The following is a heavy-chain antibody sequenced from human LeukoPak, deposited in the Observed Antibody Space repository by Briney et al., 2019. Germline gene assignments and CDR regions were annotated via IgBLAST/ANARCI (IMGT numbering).Heavy chain of an antibody. CDR1: GFTFSSYA. Sequence: SGGSLRLSCAASGFTFSSYAMHWVRQAPGKGLEWVAVISYDGSNKYYADSVKGRFTISRDNSKNTLYLQMNSLRAEDTAVYYCGNHDYSDYYGGQGTLVTVSA. V-gene: IGHV3-30-3*01. CDR3: GNHDYSDYY. J-gene: IGHJ4*02. D-gene: IGHD4-11*01. CDR2: ISYDGSNK.